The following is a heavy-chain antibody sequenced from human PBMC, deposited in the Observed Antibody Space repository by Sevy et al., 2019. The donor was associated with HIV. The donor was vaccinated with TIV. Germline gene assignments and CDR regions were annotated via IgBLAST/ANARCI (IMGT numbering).Heavy chain of an antibody. CDR1: GGSISSYY. CDR3: ARGQGYGVDLKYYFDY. V-gene: IGHV4-4*07. Sequence: SETLSLTCTVSGGSISSYYWSWIRQPAGKGLEWIGRIYTSGSTNYNPSLKSRVTMSVDTSKNQFSLKLSSVTAADTAVYYCARGQGYGVDLKYYFDYWGQGTLVTVSS. J-gene: IGHJ4*02. D-gene: IGHD4-17*01. CDR2: IYTSGST.